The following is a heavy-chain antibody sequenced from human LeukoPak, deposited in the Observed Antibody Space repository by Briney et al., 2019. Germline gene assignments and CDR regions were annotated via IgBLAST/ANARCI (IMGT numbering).Heavy chain of an antibody. CDR2: ISSSGSTI. J-gene: IGHJ4*02. D-gene: IGHD2-21*02. CDR3: ARGTYCGGDCYLPTAYFDY. CDR1: GFTFSSYE. Sequence: GGSLRLSCAASGFTFSSYEMNWVRQAPGKGLEWVSYISSSGSTIYHADSVKGRFTISRDNAKNSLYLQMNSLRAEDTAVYYCARGTYCGGDCYLPTAYFDYWGQGTLVTVSS. V-gene: IGHV3-48*03.